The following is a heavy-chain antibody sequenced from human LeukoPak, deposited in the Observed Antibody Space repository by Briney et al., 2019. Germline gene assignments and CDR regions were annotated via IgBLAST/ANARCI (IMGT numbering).Heavy chain of an antibody. CDR1: GESFKDYY. J-gene: IGHJ4*02. Sequence: SETLSLTCAVYGESFKDYYWNWIRQPPGKGLEWIGEINHSGSSNYNPSLKSRVTISVDTSKNQLSLKLTSVTAADTAIYYCARDHYNESWFKYWGQGTLVTVSS. V-gene: IGHV4-34*01. CDR3: ARDHYNESWFKY. D-gene: IGHD1-26*01. CDR2: INHSGSS.